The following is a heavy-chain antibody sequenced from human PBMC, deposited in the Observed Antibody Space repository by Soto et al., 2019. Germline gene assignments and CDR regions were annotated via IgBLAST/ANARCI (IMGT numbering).Heavy chain of an antibody. V-gene: IGHV1-2*02. CDR3: AREEGTELDF. CDR2: INHKNGGT. J-gene: IGHJ4*02. Sequence: QVRLVQSGAEVKKPGASVKVTCKPSGYTFTDAYIHWVRQAPGQGLEWLGWINHKNGGTNYAQKFQGRVTMTRDTSSSTAFMELSSLNSNDTAVYYCAREEGTELDFWGQGTLVTVSS. CDR1: GYTFTDAY. D-gene: IGHD1-7*01.